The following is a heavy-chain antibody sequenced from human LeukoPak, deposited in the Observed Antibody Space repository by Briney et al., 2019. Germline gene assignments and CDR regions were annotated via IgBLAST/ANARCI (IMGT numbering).Heavy chain of an antibody. Sequence: ASVKVSCKASGYTFTGYYMHWVRQAPGQGLEWMGWINPNSGGTNYAQKFQGRVTMTRDTSISTAYMELSRLRSEDTAVYYCARDLKMSYSSGRYSWGTGSSNDYWGQGTLVTVSS. J-gene: IGHJ4*02. CDR2: INPNSGGT. CDR3: ARDLKMSYSSGRYSWGTGSSNDY. D-gene: IGHD6-19*01. CDR1: GYTFTGYY. V-gene: IGHV1-2*02.